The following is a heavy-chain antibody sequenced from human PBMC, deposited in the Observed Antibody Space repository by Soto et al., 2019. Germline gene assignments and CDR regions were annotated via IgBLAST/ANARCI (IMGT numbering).Heavy chain of an antibody. D-gene: IGHD3-3*01. CDR1: GYTLTELS. V-gene: IGHV1-24*01. CDR3: ATGGNVLRFLEWLPQTQFDY. CDR2: FDPEDGET. J-gene: IGHJ4*02. Sequence: QVQLVQSGAEVKKPGASVKVSCKVSGYTLTELSMHWVRQAPGKGLEWMGGFDPEDGETIYAQKFQGRVTMTEDTSTDTAYMELSSLRSEDTAVYYCATGGNVLRFLEWLPQTQFDYWGQGTLVTVSS.